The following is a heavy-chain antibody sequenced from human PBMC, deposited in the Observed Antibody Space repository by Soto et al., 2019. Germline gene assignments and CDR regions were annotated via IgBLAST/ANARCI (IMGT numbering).Heavy chain of an antibody. V-gene: IGHV4-59*01. CDR1: GGSISSYY. J-gene: IGHJ6*02. CDR3: ARSRKDSGYSGYDLGYYYYGMDV. D-gene: IGHD5-12*01. CDR2: IYYSGST. Sequence: PSETLSLTCTVSGGSISSYYWSWIRQPPGKGLEWIGYIYYSGSTNYNPSLKSRVTISVDTSKNQFSLKLSSVTAADTAVYYCARSRKDSGYSGYDLGYYYYGMDVWGQGTTVTVYS.